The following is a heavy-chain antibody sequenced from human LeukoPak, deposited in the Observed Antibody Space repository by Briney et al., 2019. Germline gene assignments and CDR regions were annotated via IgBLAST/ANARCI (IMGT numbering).Heavy chain of an antibody. V-gene: IGHV3-21*01. CDR2: ISSSSNYI. CDR3: ARGTRAFDY. CDR1: GFTFSSYS. D-gene: IGHD2-2*01. J-gene: IGHJ4*02. Sequence: PGGSLRLSCAASGFTFSSYSMNWVRQAPGKGLEWVSSISSSSNYIYYADSVKGRFTISRDNAKNSLYLQMNSLRAEDTAVYYCARGTRAFDYWGQGTLFTVSS.